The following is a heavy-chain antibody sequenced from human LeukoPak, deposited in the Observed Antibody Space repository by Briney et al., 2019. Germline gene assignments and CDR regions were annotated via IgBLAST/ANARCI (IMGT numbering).Heavy chain of an antibody. CDR3: ARDWVTTSYNWFDP. CDR2: ISSSSSYI. D-gene: IGHD4-17*01. J-gene: IGHJ5*02. Sequence: SGGSLRLSCAASGFTFSSYSMNWVRQAPGKGLEWVSSISSSSSYIYYADSVKGRFTISRDNAKNSLYLQMNSLRAEDTAVYYCARDWVTTSYNWFDPWGQGTLVTVSS. V-gene: IGHV3-21*01. CDR1: GFTFSSYS.